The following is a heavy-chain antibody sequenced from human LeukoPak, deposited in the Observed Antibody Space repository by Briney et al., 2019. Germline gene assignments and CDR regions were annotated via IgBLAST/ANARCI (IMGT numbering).Heavy chain of an antibody. CDR1: GFTFSSYA. Sequence: GGSLRLSRAASGFTFSSYAMHWVRQAPGKGLEWVAVISYDGSNKYYADSVKGRFTISRDNSKNTLYLQMNSLRAEDTAVYYCAKSSTMIVVVISPDYWGQGTLVTVSS. CDR2: ISYDGSNK. CDR3: AKSSTMIVVVISPDY. V-gene: IGHV3-30-3*02. J-gene: IGHJ4*02. D-gene: IGHD3-22*01.